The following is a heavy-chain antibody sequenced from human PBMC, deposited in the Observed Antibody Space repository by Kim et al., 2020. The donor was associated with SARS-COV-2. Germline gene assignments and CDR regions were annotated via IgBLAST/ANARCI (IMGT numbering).Heavy chain of an antibody. Sequence: SVKVSCKTSGFTFSTSAIQWVRQTRGQRLEWVGWIVVGSGNTKYAQNLQERVTISRDMSTSTAYLELSSLRSEDTAVYYWAAETYFNSCSWFDPWGQGT. CDR1: GFTFSTSA. V-gene: IGHV1-58*02. J-gene: IGHJ5*02. CDR2: IVVGSGNT. CDR3: AAETYFNSCSWFDP. D-gene: IGHD2-2*01.